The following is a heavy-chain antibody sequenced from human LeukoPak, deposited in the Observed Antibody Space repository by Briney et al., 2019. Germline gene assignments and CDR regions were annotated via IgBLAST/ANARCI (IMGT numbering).Heavy chain of an antibody. CDR2: IYHSGST. D-gene: IGHD3-10*01. CDR3: ARVNEGLWFGELNWFDP. CDR1: GGSISSSNW. Sequence: SSGTLSLTCAVSGGSISSSNWWSWVRQPLGKGLEWIGEIYHSGSTNYNPSLKSRVTISVDKSKNQFSLKLSSVTAADTAVYYCARVNEGLWFGELNWFDPWGQGTLVTVSS. V-gene: IGHV4-4*02. J-gene: IGHJ5*02.